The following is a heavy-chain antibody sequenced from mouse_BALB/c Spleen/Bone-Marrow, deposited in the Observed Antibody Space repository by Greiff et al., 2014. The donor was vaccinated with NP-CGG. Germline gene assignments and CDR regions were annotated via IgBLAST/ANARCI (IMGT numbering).Heavy chain of an antibody. D-gene: IGHD1-1*02. Sequence: VQLQQPGPALVKPGASVKISCTASGYSYTGYYMHWVKQRHGKSLDLIVRVHPNNGGTSYKQEFKGKAILTVDKSSSTAYMELRSLTSEDSAVYYCASGNYFPYWGQVTTLTGSS. CDR1: GYSYTGYY. CDR3: ASGNYFPY. V-gene: IGHV1-26*01. J-gene: IGHJ2*01. CDR2: VHPNNGGT.